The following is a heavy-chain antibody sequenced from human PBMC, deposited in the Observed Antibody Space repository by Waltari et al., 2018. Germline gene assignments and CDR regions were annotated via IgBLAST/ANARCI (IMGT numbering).Heavy chain of an antibody. J-gene: IGHJ4*02. V-gene: IGHV3-48*01. D-gene: IGHD6-19*01. Sequence: EVQLVESGGGLVQPGGSLRLSCSASGFTFSSYSMHWVRQAPGNGLEWVSYISSSSSTIYYADSVKGRFTISRDNAKNSLYLQMNSLRAEDTAVYYCARGSSGPVVYWGQGTLVTVSS. CDR2: ISSSSSTI. CDR3: ARGSSGPVVY. CDR1: GFTFSSYS.